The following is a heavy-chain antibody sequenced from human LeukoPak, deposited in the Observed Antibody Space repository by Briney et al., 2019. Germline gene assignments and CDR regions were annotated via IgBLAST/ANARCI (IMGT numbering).Heavy chain of an antibody. CDR3: ARSRPADY. D-gene: IGHD2-2*01. CDR1: GYSLTSYW. CDR2: IYPGDSDT. J-gene: IGHJ4*02. Sequence: GESLKISRKGSGYSLTSYWIGWVRQMPRKGLEWLGIIYPGDSDTRYSPSFQGQVTISADKSINTAYLQWSILKASDTAMYYCARSRPADYWGQGTLVTVSS. V-gene: IGHV5-51*01.